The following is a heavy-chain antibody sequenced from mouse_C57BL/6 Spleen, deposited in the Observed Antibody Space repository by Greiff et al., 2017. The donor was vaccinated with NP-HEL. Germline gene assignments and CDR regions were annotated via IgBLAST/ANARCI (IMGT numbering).Heavy chain of an antibody. Sequence: QVQLQQSGPELVKPGASVKISCKASGYAFSSSWMNWVKQRPGKGLEWIGRFYPGDGDTNYNGKFKGKATLTADQSSSTAYMQLSSLTSEDSAVYFCAGITTVVDPYYFDYWGQGTTLTVSS. V-gene: IGHV1-82*01. D-gene: IGHD1-1*01. CDR1: GYAFSSSW. CDR2: FYPGDGDT. J-gene: IGHJ2*01. CDR3: AGITTVVDPYYFDY.